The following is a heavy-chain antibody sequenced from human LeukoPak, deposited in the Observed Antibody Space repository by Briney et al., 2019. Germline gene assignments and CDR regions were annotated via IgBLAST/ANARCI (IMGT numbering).Heavy chain of an antibody. CDR1: GFTFSSYE. J-gene: IGHJ4*02. D-gene: IGHD6-19*01. CDR3: ARERSSGWSDY. V-gene: IGHV3-48*03. Sequence: GGSLRLSCAASGFTFSSYEMNWVRQAPGKGLEWVSYISSSSSTIFYADSVKGRFTISRDNAKNTLYMQMNSLRAEDTAVYYCARERSSGWSDYWGQGTLVTVSS. CDR2: ISSSSSTI.